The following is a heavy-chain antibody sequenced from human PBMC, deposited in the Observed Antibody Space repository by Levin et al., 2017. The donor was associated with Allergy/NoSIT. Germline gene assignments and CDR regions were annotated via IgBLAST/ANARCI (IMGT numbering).Heavy chain of an antibody. D-gene: IGHD6-19*01. CDR1: GFTLTSYS. Sequence: GESLKISCAASGFTLTSYSMNWVRQAPGKGLEWISYIDGTSTTIYYADSVKGRFTISRDNAKNSLYLQMNSLRDEDTAVYYCARDLPGSGPDTNDYWGQGTLVTVSS. CDR2: IDGTSTTI. J-gene: IGHJ4*02. V-gene: IGHV3-48*02. CDR3: ARDLPGSGPDTNDY.